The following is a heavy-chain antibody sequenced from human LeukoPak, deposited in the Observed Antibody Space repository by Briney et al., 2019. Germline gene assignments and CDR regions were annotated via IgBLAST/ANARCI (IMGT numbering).Heavy chain of an antibody. Sequence: GASVKVSCKASGYTFTGYYMHWVRQAPGQGLEWMGRIIPILGIANYAQKFQGRVTITADKSTSTAYMELSSLRSEDTAVYYCARDDYAGYWGQGTLVTVSS. CDR1: GYTFTGYY. J-gene: IGHJ4*02. D-gene: IGHD4-17*01. CDR3: ARDDYAGY. V-gene: IGHV1-69*04. CDR2: IIPILGIA.